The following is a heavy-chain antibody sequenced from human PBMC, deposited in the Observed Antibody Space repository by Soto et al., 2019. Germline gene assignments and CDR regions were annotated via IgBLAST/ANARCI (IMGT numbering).Heavy chain of an antibody. V-gene: IGHV4-39*07. CDR3: ARERPRYYGMDA. D-gene: IGHD6-6*01. J-gene: IGHJ6*02. CDR1: GGAIISSSYY. CDR2: INHSGST. Sequence: SETLCLTVTVSGGAIISSSYYWSFIRQPPGKGLEWIVEINHSGSTNYNPSLKRRVTISVDTSKNQFSLKLSSVTAEDTAVYYCARERPRYYGMDAWGQGTTVTVS.